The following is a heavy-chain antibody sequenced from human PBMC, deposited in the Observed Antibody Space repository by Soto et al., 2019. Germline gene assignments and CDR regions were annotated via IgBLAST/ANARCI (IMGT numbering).Heavy chain of an antibody. CDR2: IRSKANSYAT. D-gene: IGHD2-21*01. CDR1: GFTLSGSA. V-gene: IGHV3-73*01. J-gene: IGHJ4*02. CDR3: TRRGPDPAYDY. Sequence: GGSLRLSCAASGFTLSGSAMHWVRQASGKGLEWVGRIRSKANSYATAYAASVKGRFTISRDDSKNTAYLQMNSLKTEDTAVYYCTRRGPDPAYDYWGQGTLVTVSS.